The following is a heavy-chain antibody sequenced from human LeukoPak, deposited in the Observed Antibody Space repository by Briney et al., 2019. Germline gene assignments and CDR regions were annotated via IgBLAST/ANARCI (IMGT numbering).Heavy chain of an antibody. CDR3: AKDRGTMVRGVFDY. D-gene: IGHD3-10*01. Sequence: PGGSLRLSCAPSGFTFSSYALTWFRQPPGKGLDWASAISGSGGSTYYAGSVKGRFTISRDNSKNTLYLQMNSLRAEDTAVYYCAKDRGTMVRGVFDYWGQGTLVTVSS. CDR2: ISGSGGST. V-gene: IGHV3-23*01. CDR1: GFTFSSYA. J-gene: IGHJ4*02.